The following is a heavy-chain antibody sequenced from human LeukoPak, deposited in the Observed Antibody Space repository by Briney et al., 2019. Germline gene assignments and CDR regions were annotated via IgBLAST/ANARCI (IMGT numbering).Heavy chain of an antibody. CDR1: GFIFSDYY. J-gene: IGHJ3*02. CDR3: ARGRAYVNAFDI. D-gene: IGHD2-8*01. Sequence: GGSLRLSCAASGFIFSDYYMSWIRQAPGKGLEWVAVISYDGSNKYYADSVKGRFTISRDNSKNTLYLQMNSLRAEDTAVYYCARGRAYVNAFDIWGQGTMVTVSS. V-gene: IGHV3-30*03. CDR2: ISYDGSNK.